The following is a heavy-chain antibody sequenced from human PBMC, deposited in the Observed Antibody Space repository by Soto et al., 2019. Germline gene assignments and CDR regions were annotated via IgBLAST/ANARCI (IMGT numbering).Heavy chain of an antibody. D-gene: IGHD3-3*01. J-gene: IGHJ6*03. V-gene: IGHV3-21*01. Sequence: PGGSLRLSCAASGFTFSGYSMNWVRQAPGKGLEWVSSISSSSSYIYYADSVKGRFTISRDNAKNSLYLQMNSLRAEDTAVYYCARDLHFDVWSGPPRADMDVWGKGTTVTVSS. CDR1: GFTFSGYS. CDR2: ISSSSSYI. CDR3: ARDLHFDVWSGPPRADMDV.